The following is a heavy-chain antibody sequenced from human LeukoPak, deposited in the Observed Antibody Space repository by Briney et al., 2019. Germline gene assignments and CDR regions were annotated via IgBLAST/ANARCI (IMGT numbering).Heavy chain of an antibody. CDR2: IIPILGIA. Sequence: ASVTVSCKASGGTFSSYAISWVRQAPGQGLEWMGRIIPILGIANYAQKFQGRVTITADKSTSTAYMELSSLRSEDTAVYYCARLMGITMIVVGTDAFDIWGQGTMVTVSS. J-gene: IGHJ3*02. CDR3: ARLMGITMIVVGTDAFDI. CDR1: GGTFSSYA. D-gene: IGHD3-22*01. V-gene: IGHV1-69*04.